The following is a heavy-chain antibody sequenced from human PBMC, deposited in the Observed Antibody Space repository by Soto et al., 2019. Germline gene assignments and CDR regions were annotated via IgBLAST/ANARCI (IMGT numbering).Heavy chain of an antibody. CDR3: ARDKSSGWSNDAFDI. CDR1: GFTVSSNY. Sequence: EVQLVESGGGLVQPGGSLRLSCAASGFTVSSNYMSWVRQAPGKGLEWVSVIYSGGSTYYADSVKGRFTISRDNSKNTLYLQMNSLRAEDTAVYYCARDKSSGWSNDAFDIWGQGTMVIVSS. J-gene: IGHJ3*02. CDR2: IYSGGST. V-gene: IGHV3-66*01. D-gene: IGHD6-19*01.